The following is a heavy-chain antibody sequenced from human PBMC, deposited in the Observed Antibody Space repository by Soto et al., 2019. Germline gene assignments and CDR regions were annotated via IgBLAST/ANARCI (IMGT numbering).Heavy chain of an antibody. CDR1: GGSVSSGSYY. CDR2: NYYSGST. V-gene: IGHV4-61*01. CDR3: ARAPPRSYYYGMDV. J-gene: IGHJ6*02. Sequence: SETLSLTCTVSGGSVSSGSYYWSWIRQPPGKGLEWIGYNYYSGSTNYNPSLKSRVTISVDTSKNQFSLKLSSVTAADTAVYYCARAPPRSYYYGMDVWGQGTTVTVYS.